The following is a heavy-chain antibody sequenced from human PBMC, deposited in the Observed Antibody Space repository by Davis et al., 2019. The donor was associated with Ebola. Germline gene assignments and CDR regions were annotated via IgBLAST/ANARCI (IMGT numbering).Heavy chain of an antibody. Sequence: PGGSLRLSCEVSGFTLSSYWMSWVRQAPGKGLEWVAHIKDDGSVKSYVDSVKGRFTISRDNAKNLVHLQINSLRAEDTAVYYCARNKLTVIGMDIWGQGTMVTVSS. V-gene: IGHV3-7*03. CDR3: ARNKLTVIGMDI. CDR1: GFTLSSYW. D-gene: IGHD3-10*01. CDR2: IKDDGSVK. J-gene: IGHJ3*02.